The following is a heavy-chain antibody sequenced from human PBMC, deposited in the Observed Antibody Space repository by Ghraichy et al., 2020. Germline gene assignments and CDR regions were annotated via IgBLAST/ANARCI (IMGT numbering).Heavy chain of an antibody. CDR2: INSDGSST. J-gene: IGHJ3*02. V-gene: IGHV3-74*01. Sequence: GESLNISCAASGFTFSSYWMHWVRQAPGKGLVWVSRINSDGSSTSYADSVKGRFTISRDNAKNTLYLQMNSLRAEDTAVYYCARYDSSGYETLDAFDIWGQGTMVTVSS. CDR1: GFTFSSYW. CDR3: ARYDSSGYETLDAFDI. D-gene: IGHD3-22*01.